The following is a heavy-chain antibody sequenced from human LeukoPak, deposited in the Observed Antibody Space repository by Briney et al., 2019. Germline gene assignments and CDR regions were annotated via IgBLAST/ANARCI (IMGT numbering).Heavy chain of an antibody. CDR3: ARGGYYYGSGSYYSYFDY. V-gene: IGHV1-2*02. CDR1: GYTFSDYY. D-gene: IGHD3-10*01. J-gene: IGHJ4*02. CDR2: INPNSAGT. Sequence: ASVKVSCKASGYTFSDYYLHWVRQAPGQGLEWIGWINPNSAGTNFAQKFQGRVTMTRDTSITTAYMELNRLRSDDTAVYYCARGGYYYGSGSYYSYFDYWGQGTLVTVSS.